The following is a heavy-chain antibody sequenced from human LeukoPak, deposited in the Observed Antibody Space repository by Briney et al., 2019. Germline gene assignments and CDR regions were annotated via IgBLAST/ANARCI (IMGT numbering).Heavy chain of an antibody. CDR1: GFSFSDYW. CDR3: ARDRGFSYGIDF. D-gene: IGHD5-18*01. J-gene: IGHJ4*02. CDR2: IQQDGSEK. V-gene: IGHV3-7*04. Sequence: GESLRLSCAASGFSFSDYWMSWVRHAAGKGLEWVANIQQDGSEKYYVDSVKGRFTISRDNAKKSLFLQVSSLRGEDTAVYYCARDRGFSYGIDFWGQGTLVTVSS.